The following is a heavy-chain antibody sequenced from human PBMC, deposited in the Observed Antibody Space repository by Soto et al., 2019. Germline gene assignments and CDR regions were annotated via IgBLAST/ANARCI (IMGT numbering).Heavy chain of an antibody. J-gene: IGHJ5*02. CDR1: GGSISSYY. V-gene: IGHV4-59*01. CDR3: ARDLVGAVRSGFDP. D-gene: IGHD1-26*01. CDR2: IYYSGST. Sequence: PSETLSLTYTVSGGSISSYYWSWIRQPPGKGLEWIGYIYYSGSTNYNPSLKSRVTISVDTSKNQFSLKLSSVTAADTAVYYCARDLVGAVRSGFDPWGQGTLVTVSS.